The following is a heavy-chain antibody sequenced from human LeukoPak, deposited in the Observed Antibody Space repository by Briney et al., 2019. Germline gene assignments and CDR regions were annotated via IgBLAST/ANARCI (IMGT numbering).Heavy chain of an antibody. CDR1: GYTFTSYG. D-gene: IGHD2-2*01. Sequence: ASVKVSCKASGYTFTSYGISWVRQAPGQGLEWMGWISAYNGNTNYAQKLQGRVTMTTDTSTSTAYMELRSLRSDDTAVYYCARAHRYCSSTSCPYYYYMDVWGKGTTVTVSS. CDR2: ISAYNGNT. CDR3: ARAHRYCSSTSCPYYYYMDV. J-gene: IGHJ6*03. V-gene: IGHV1-18*01.